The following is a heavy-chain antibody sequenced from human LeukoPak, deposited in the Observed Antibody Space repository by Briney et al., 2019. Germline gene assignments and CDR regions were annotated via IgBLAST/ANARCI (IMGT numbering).Heavy chain of an antibody. CDR3: ARQEDYGGPGTLSYGMDV. CDR1: GYSFTSYW. D-gene: IGHD4-23*01. Sequence: GESLKISCKGSGYSFTSYWIGWVRQMPGKGLEWMGIIYPGDSDTRYSPSFQGQVTISADKSISTAYLQWSSLKASDTAMYYCARQEDYGGPGTLSYGMDVWGQGTTVTVSS. J-gene: IGHJ6*02. V-gene: IGHV5-51*01. CDR2: IYPGDSDT.